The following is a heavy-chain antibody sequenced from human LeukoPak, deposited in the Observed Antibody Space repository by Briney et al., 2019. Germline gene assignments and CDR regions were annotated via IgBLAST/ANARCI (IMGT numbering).Heavy chain of an antibody. J-gene: IGHJ5*02. CDR3: ARVSCTTTSCPGWFDP. D-gene: IGHD2-2*01. V-gene: IGHV4-59*01. CDR2: IYYSGNT. Sequence: PSETLSLTCTVSGGSISDYYWSWVRQPPREGLEWIGYIYYSGNTNYNPSLKSRVAISVDTSKNQFSLRLSSVTAADTAVYLCARVSCTTTSCPGWFDPWGQGTLVTVSS. CDR1: GGSISDYY.